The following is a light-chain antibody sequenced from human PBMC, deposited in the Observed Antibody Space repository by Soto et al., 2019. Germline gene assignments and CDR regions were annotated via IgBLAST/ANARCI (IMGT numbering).Light chain of an antibody. J-gene: IGKJ3*01. V-gene: IGKV3-11*01. Sequence: EVVLTQSPATLSLSPGERVTLSCRASQTVRSYVSWYHQKPGQAPRLLIDDASNSATGALAKFSGSGSATDSTLTSSSLESEDVAVYFCQQRYHWPFTFGPGTRVEFK. CDR2: DAS. CDR1: QTVRSY. CDR3: QQRYHWPFT.